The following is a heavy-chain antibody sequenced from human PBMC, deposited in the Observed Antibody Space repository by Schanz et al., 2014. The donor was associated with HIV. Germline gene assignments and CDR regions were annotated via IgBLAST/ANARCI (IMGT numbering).Heavy chain of an antibody. V-gene: IGHV3-33*01. J-gene: IGHJ6*02. CDR1: GFTFSSYG. CDR3: ARGEAITYYYHYYGMDV. CDR2: IWNDGSNK. D-gene: IGHD1-20*01. Sequence: QVQLVESGGGVVQPGRSLRLSCAASGFTFSSYGMHWVRQAPGKGLEWVAVIWNDGSNKYYADSVKGRFTISRDNSKKTLYLQMNSLRADDTAVYYCARGEAITYYYHYYGMDVWGQGTTVTVS.